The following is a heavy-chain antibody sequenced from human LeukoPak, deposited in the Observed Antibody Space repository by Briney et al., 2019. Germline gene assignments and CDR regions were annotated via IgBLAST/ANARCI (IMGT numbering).Heavy chain of an antibody. D-gene: IGHD2-2*01. CDR2: FYHSGIT. Sequence: SETLSLTCTVSGYSISSGYFWGWIRQPPGKGLEWIGSFYHSGITYYNPSLKSRVTISVEMSKNQFSLKLSSVTAADTAVYYCARGNEQQLLTWDYWGQGTLVTVSS. J-gene: IGHJ4*02. V-gene: IGHV4-38-2*02. CDR1: GYSISSGYF. CDR3: ARGNEQQLLTWDY.